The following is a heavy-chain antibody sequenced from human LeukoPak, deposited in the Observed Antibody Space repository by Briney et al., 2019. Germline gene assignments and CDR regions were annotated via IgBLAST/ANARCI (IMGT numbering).Heavy chain of an antibody. CDR2: INAGNGNT. Sequence: ASVKFSCKASGYTFTSYAMHWVRQAPGQRLEWMGWINAGNGNTKYSQKFQGRVTITRDTSASTAYMELSSLRSEDTAVYYCARDQGGVVAPDYWGQGTLVTVSS. CDR1: GYTFTSYA. CDR3: ARDQGGVVAPDY. V-gene: IGHV1-3*01. D-gene: IGHD2-15*01. J-gene: IGHJ4*02.